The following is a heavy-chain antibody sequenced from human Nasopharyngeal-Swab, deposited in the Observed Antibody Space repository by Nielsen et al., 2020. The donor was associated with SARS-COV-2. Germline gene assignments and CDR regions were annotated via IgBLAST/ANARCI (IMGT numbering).Heavy chain of an antibody. J-gene: IGHJ6*03. Sequence: ASVKVSCKASGYTFTSYDINWVRQATGQGLEWMGWMNPNSGNTGYAQKFQGRVTMTRNTSISTAYMELSSLRSEDTAVYYCARGISLYYYYYYMAVWGKGTTVTVSS. D-gene: IGHD3-3*02. CDR1: GYTFTSYD. CDR3: ARGISLYYYYYYMAV. CDR2: MNPNSGNT. V-gene: IGHV1-8*01.